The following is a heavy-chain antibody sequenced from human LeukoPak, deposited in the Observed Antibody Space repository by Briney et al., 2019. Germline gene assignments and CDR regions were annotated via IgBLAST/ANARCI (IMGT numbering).Heavy chain of an antibody. CDR1: GGTFSSYA. CDR3: ARAPYLKKHDYGDYEVDAFDI. D-gene: IGHD4-17*01. Sequence: SVKVSCKASGGTFSSYAISWVRQAAGQGLEWMGGIIPIFGTANYAQKFQGRVTITTDESTSTAYMELSSLRSEDTAVYYCARAPYLKKHDYGDYEVDAFDIWGQGTMVTVSS. CDR2: IIPIFGTA. J-gene: IGHJ3*02. V-gene: IGHV1-69*05.